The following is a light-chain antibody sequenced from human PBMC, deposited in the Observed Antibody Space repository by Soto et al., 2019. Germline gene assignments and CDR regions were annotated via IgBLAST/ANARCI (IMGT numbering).Light chain of an antibody. V-gene: IGKV1-33*01. J-gene: IGKJ4*01. Sequence: DIQMTQSPSSLSASVGDRVTITCQASQDISNYLNWYQQKPGKAPKLLIYDASNLETGAPSRFSGSGSGTDFTFTISSLQPEDYATYYCQQNHSLPPTFGGGTKVETK. CDR3: QQNHSLPPT. CDR1: QDISNY. CDR2: DAS.